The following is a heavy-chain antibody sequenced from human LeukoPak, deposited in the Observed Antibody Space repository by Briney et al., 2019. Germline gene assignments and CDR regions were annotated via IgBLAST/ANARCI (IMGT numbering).Heavy chain of an antibody. CDR1: GFTFSDHG. J-gene: IGHJ4*02. Sequence: PGGSLRLSCAASGFTFSDHGMTWVRQAPGKGLEWVSSLTSSGDDTYYSDSVKGRFTISRDNSRNTLYLHMNSLRAEDTAVYYCAKGNSYYYFDYWGQGILVTVSS. V-gene: IGHV3-23*01. CDR2: LTSSGDDT. D-gene: IGHD4-11*01. CDR3: AKGNSYYYFDY.